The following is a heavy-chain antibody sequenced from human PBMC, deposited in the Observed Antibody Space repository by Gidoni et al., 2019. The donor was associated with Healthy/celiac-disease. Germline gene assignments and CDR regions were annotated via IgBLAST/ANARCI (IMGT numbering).Heavy chain of an antibody. CDR1: GGSISSYY. CDR3: ARVVGHYGGTKNIDY. V-gene: IGHV4-59*01. CDR2: IYYSGST. J-gene: IGHJ4*02. D-gene: IGHD4-17*01. Sequence: QVQLQESGPGLVKPSETLSLTCTVSGGSISSYYWSWIRQPPGKGLEWIGYIYYSGSTNYNPSLKSRVTISVDTSKNQFSLKLSSVTAADTAVYYCARVVGHYGGTKNIDYWGQGTLVTVSS.